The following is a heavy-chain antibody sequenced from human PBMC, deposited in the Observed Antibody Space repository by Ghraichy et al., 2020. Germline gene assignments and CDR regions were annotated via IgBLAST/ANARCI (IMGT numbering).Heavy chain of an antibody. J-gene: IGHJ6*02. CDR1: GFTFSSYW. D-gene: IGHD3-16*01. CDR3: ARDRLMWGAGRYYYYGMDV. Sequence: LSLTCAASGFTFSSYWISWVRQAPGKGLEWVANIKQDGSEKYYVDSVKGRFTISRDNAKNSLYLQMNSLRAADTAVYYCARDRLMWGAGRYYYYGMDVWGQGTTVTVSS. CDR2: IKQDGSEK. V-gene: IGHV3-7*01.